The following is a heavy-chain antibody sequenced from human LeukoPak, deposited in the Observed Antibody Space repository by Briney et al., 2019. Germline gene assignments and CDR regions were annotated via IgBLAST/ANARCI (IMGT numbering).Heavy chain of an antibody. CDR1: GGSISSGGYY. J-gene: IGHJ5*02. CDR3: ARLARLQTFDP. CDR2: IHYSGST. V-gene: IGHV4-31*03. Sequence: SQTLSLTCTVSGGSISSGGYYWSWIRQHPGKGLEWTGYIHYSGSTYYNPSLKSRVTISVDTSENQFSLKLSSVTAADTAVYYCARLARLQTFDPWGQGTLVTVSS. D-gene: IGHD5-24*01.